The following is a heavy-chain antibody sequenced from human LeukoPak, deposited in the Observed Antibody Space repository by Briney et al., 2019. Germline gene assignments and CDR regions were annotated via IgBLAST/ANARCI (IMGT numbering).Heavy chain of an antibody. V-gene: IGHV1-69*04. CDR3: ARGGLGEFYYGMDV. CDR2: IIPILGIA. D-gene: IGHD3-10*01. Sequence: ASVRVSCKASGGTFSSYAISWVRQAPGQGLEWMGRIIPILGIANYAQKFQGRVTITADKSTSTAYMELSSLRSEDTAVYYCARGGLGEFYYGMDVWGQGTTVTVSS. J-gene: IGHJ6*02. CDR1: GGTFSSYA.